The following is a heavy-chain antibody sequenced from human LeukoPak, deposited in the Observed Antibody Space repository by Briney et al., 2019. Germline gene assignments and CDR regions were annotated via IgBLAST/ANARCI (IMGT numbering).Heavy chain of an antibody. J-gene: IGHJ4*02. Sequence: PGGSLRLSCAASGFTFSSYAMSWVRQAPGKGLEWVSAISGSGGSTYYADSVKGRFTISRDNSKNTLYLQMNSLRAEDTAVYYCARVRYYDFWSGYYSPAYFDYWGQGTLVTVSS. CDR1: GFTFSSYA. V-gene: IGHV3-23*01. CDR2: ISGSGGST. D-gene: IGHD3-3*01. CDR3: ARVRYYDFWSGYYSPAYFDY.